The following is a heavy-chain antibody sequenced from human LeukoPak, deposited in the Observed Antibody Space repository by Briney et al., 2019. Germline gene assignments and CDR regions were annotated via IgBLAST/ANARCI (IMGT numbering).Heavy chain of an antibody. V-gene: IGHV3-33*01. D-gene: IGHD4-17*01. J-gene: IGHJ6*02. CDR3: ARESVYYGMDV. CDR1: GFTFSSYG. Sequence: GGSLRLSCAASGFTFSSYGMHWVRQAPGKGLEWVAVIWYDGSNKYYADSVKGRFTISRDNSKNSLYLQMNSLRAEDTAVYYCARESVYYGMDVWGQGTTVTVSS. CDR2: IWYDGSNK.